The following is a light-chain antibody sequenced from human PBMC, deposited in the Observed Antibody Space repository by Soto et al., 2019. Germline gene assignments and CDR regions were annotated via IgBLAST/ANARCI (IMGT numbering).Light chain of an antibody. V-gene: IGLV2-14*03. J-gene: IGLJ1*01. Sequence: QSALTQPASVSGSPGQSITISCTGTSSDVGGYNYVAWYQQHPGKAPKLMIYNVGNRPSGVSNRFSGSKSGNTASLTISGLQAEDEADYYCTSYTNRYTYVFGTGTKVTVL. CDR3: TSYTNRYTYV. CDR2: NVG. CDR1: SSDVGGYNY.